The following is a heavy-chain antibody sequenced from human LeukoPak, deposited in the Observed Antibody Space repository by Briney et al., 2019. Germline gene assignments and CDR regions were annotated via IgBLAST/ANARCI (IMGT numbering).Heavy chain of an antibody. CDR3: ATETNGRHYDY. J-gene: IGHJ4*02. CDR2: IGPTGFDR. V-gene: IGHV3-21*06. D-gene: IGHD1-14*01. Sequence: GGSLRLSCTTSGLTFSTSGFNWVRQAPGKGLEWVASIGPTGFDRYHADSIKGRFTISRDNANNFLYLQMDSLRAEDTAVYYCATETNGRHYDYWGQGTLLTVSS. CDR1: GLTFSTSG.